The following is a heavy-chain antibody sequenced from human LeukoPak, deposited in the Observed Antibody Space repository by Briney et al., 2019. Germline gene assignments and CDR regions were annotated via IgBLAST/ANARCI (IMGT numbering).Heavy chain of an antibody. D-gene: IGHD4-17*01. J-gene: IGHJ4*02. CDR2: IIPIFGTA. CDR1: GYTFTGYY. CDR3: ARDRYGDYELGYFDY. Sequence: GASVKVSCKASGYTFTGYYMHWVRQAPGQGLEWMGGIIPIFGTANYAQKFQGRVTITADESTSTAYMELSSLRSEDTAVYYCARDRYGDYELGYFDYWGQGTLVTVSS. V-gene: IGHV1-69*13.